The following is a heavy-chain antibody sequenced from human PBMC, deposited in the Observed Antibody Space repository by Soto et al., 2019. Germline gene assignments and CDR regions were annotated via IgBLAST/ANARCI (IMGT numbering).Heavy chain of an antibody. CDR3: ARKGNSYGYGFYY. CDR1: GFTFSSYD. J-gene: IGHJ4*02. Sequence: EVQLVESGGGLVQPGGSLRLSCAASGFTFSSYDMHWVRQATGKGLEWVSAIGTAGDTYYPGSVKGRFTISRENAKNSLYLQMNSLIAGDTAVYYCARKGNSYGYGFYYWGQGTLVTVSS. V-gene: IGHV3-13*01. D-gene: IGHD5-18*01. CDR2: IGTAGDT.